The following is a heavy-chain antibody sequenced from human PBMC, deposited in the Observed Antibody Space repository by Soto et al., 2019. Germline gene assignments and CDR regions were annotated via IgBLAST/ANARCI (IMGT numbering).Heavy chain of an antibody. J-gene: IGHJ4*02. V-gene: IGHV1-69*01. CDR1: GGTFNSYP. D-gene: IGHD3-22*01. Sequence: QVQLVQSGAEVKKPGSSVKVSCKVSGGTFNSYPISWVRQAPGQGFEWMGGIIPIFDTANYAQNFQGRVTITADESTTTAHMELSSLRSEDTAVYYCARGMGVVITAYWGQGTLVTVSS. CDR2: IIPIFDTA. CDR3: ARGMGVVITAY.